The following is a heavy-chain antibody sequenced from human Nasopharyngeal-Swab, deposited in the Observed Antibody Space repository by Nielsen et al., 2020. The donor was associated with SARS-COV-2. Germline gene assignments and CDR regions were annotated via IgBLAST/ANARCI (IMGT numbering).Heavy chain of an antibody. CDR1: GFTFSSYA. Sequence: ESLKISCAASGFTFSSYAMSWVRQAPGKGLEWVSAISGSGGSTYYADSVKGRFTISRDNSKNTLYLQMNSLRVDDTAVYYCAKDVHGDYGGIDYWGQGILVTVSS. CDR2: ISGSGGST. CDR3: AKDVHGDYGGIDY. J-gene: IGHJ4*02. V-gene: IGHV3-23*01. D-gene: IGHD4-17*01.